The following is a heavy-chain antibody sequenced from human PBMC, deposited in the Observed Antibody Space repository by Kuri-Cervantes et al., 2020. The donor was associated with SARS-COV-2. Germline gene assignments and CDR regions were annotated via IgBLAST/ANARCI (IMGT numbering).Heavy chain of an antibody. J-gene: IGHJ5*02. D-gene: IGHD3-3*01. CDR2: IYYSGST. CDR3: ARQMMSSITIFGVVITRNWFDP. Sequence: SETLFLTCSVSGGSISGYYWSWLRQPPGKGLEWIGSIYYSGSTYYNPSLKSRVTISVDTSKNQFSLKLSSVTAADTAVYYCARQMMSSITIFGVVITRNWFDPWGQGTLVTCSS. CDR1: GGSISGYY. V-gene: IGHV4-59*05.